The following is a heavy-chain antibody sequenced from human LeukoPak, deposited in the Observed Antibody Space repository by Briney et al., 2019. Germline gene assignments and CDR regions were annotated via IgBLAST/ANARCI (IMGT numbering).Heavy chain of an antibody. CDR1: GFTFSSYA. Sequence: PGGSLRLSCAASGFTFSSYAMSWVRQAPGKGLEWVSAIGGSDGSTYYADSVKGRFTISRDNSKNTLYLQMNSLRAEDKAVYYCAKDRGIAVAGSFDYWGQGTLVTVSS. D-gene: IGHD6-19*01. CDR3: AKDRGIAVAGSFDY. V-gene: IGHV3-23*01. J-gene: IGHJ4*02. CDR2: IGGSDGST.